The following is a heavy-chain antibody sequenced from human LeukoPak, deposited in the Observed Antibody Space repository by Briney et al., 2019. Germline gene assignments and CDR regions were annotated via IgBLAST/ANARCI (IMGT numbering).Heavy chain of an antibody. D-gene: IGHD3-10*01. Sequence: SETLSLTCTVSGGSISSYFWSWIRQPPGKGLEWIGHIYYSGSTNYNPSLKSRVTISVDTSKNQFSLKLSSVTAADTAVYYCARPLGGRGVIIPGWFDPWGQGTLVTVSS. J-gene: IGHJ5*02. CDR1: GGSISSYF. CDR2: IYYSGST. CDR3: ARPLGGRGVIIPGWFDP. V-gene: IGHV4-59*08.